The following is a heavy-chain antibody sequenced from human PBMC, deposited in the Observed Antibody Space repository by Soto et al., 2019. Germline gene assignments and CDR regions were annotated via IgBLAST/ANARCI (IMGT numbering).Heavy chain of an antibody. J-gene: IGHJ6*02. CDR3: ARDKDRPQLGGNYYYILDV. V-gene: IGHV1-69*12. D-gene: IGHD3-3*02. CDR2: IMPVFATP. CDR1: GGTFSTSA. Sequence: QVQLMQSGAEVKKPGSSVKVSCKASGGTFSTSAISWVRQAPGEGLEWVGGIMPVFATPDYAQKFQGRVTISADESTTTAYLGLTSLTTDDTAVYYCARDKDRPQLGGNYYYILDVWGQGTAITVSS.